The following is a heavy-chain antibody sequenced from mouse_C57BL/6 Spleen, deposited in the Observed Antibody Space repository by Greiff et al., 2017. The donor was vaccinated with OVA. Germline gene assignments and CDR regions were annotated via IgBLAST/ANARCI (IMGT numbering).Heavy chain of an antibody. D-gene: IGHD1-1*01. CDR3: ASGLGSSYYFDY. CDR2: ISYDGSN. V-gene: IGHV3-6*01. Sequence: DVHLVESGPGLVKPSQSLSLTCSVTGYSITSGYYWNWIRQFPGNKLEWMGYISYDGSNNYNPSLKNRISITRDTSKNQFFLKLNSVTTEDTATYYCASGLGSSYYFDYWGQGTTLTVSS. CDR1: GYSITSGYY. J-gene: IGHJ2*01.